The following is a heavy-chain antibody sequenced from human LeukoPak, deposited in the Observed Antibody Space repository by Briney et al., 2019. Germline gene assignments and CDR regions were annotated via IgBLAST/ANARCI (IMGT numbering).Heavy chain of an antibody. Sequence: PGGSLRLSCAASGFSLSGYWMHWVRQAPGKGLVWVSRISPDGSDTTYADSVKGRFTISRDNSKNTLYLQMNSLRDEDAAVYQCTRVQAGRSGHMDVWGRGTTVTVS. CDR1: GFSLSGYW. CDR2: ISPDGSDT. D-gene: IGHD2-8*02. V-gene: IGHV3-74*01. J-gene: IGHJ6*02. CDR3: TRVQAGRSGHMDV.